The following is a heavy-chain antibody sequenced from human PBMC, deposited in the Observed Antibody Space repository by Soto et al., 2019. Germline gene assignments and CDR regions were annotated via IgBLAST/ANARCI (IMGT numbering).Heavy chain of an antibody. CDR3: AKEYCSGGSCNSPFDY. Sequence: GGSLRLSCAASGFTFSSYGMHWVRQAPGKGLEWVAVISYDGSNKYYADSVKGRFTISRDNSKNTLYLQMNSLRAEDTAVYYCAKEYCSGGSCNSPFDYWGQGTLVTVSS. V-gene: IGHV3-30*18. CDR1: GFTFSSYG. D-gene: IGHD2-15*01. CDR2: ISYDGSNK. J-gene: IGHJ4*02.